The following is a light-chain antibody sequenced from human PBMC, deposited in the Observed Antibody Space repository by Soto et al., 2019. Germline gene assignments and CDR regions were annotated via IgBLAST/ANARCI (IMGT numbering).Light chain of an antibody. CDR3: SSYPASSTLV. Sequence: QSALTQPASVSGSPGQSITISCTGTSSDVGGDNSVSWYQQHPGKVPKLLIYEVSNRPSGISDRFSGSKSGNTASLTISGLQAEDEAAVFGSSYPASSTLVFGTGTKLTVL. J-gene: IGLJ1*01. CDR2: EVS. V-gene: IGLV2-14*01. CDR1: SSDVGGDNS.